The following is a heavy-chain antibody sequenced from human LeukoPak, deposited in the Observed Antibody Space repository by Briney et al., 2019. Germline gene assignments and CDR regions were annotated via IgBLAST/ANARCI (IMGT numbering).Heavy chain of an antibody. CDR2: ISGSGGST. D-gene: IGHD5-12*01. J-gene: IGHJ4*02. Sequence: GGSLGLSCAASGFTFSSFAMSWVRQAPGKGLEWVSAISGSGGSTYYADSVKGRFTISRDYSKNTLYLQMNSLRAEDTAVYYCAKDQEVDIVATRFDYWGQGTLVTVSS. CDR3: AKDQEVDIVATRFDY. V-gene: IGHV3-23*01. CDR1: GFTFSSFA.